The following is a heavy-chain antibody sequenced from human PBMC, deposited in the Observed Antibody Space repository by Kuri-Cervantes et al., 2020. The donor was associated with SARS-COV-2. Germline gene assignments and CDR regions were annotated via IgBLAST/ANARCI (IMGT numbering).Heavy chain of an antibody. J-gene: IGHJ3*02. Sequence: GESLKICCKGSGYSFTNYWIGWGRQMPGKGLEWVGINYPGDSDTRYHPSFQGQVTISADKSISTAYLQWSSLMASDTAMYYCARPLYYYDSSGYPGSVVAFDIWGQGTMVTVSS. D-gene: IGHD3-22*01. CDR1: GYSFTNYW. CDR3: ARPLYYYDSSGYPGSVVAFDI. V-gene: IGHV5-51*01. CDR2: NYPGDSDT.